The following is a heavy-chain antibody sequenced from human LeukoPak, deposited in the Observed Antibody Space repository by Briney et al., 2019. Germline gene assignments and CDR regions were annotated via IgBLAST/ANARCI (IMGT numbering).Heavy chain of an antibody. CDR1: GGTFSSYT. CDR3: ASPGKFRDELPPPLDY. CDR2: IIPILGIA. D-gene: IGHD1-14*01. V-gene: IGHV1-69*02. Sequence: SVKVSCKASGGTFSSYTISWVRQAPGQGLEWMGRIIPILGIANYAQKFQGRVTITADKSTSTAYMELSSLRSEDTAVYYCASPGKFRDELPPPLDYWGQGTLVTVSS. J-gene: IGHJ4*02.